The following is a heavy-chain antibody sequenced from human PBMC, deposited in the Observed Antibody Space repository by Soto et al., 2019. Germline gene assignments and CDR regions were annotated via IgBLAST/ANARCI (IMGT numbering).Heavy chain of an antibody. Sequence: SETLSLTCTVSGGSISSYYWSWIRQPPGKGLEWIGYIYYSGSTNYNPSLKSRVTISVDTSKNQFSLKLSSVAAADTAVYYCARYLYQLNWLDQWGQGTMVT. CDR1: GGSISSYY. CDR3: ARYLYQLNWLDQ. V-gene: IGHV4-59*01. J-gene: IGHJ5*02. D-gene: IGHD3-16*01. CDR2: IYYSGST.